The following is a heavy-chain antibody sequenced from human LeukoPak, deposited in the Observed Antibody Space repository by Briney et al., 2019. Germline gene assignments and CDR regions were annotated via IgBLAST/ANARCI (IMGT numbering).Heavy chain of an antibody. CDR3: AKDLLYVSSFDWFDP. CDR2: ISGSGGST. CDR1: GFTFSSYA. J-gene: IGHJ5*02. V-gene: IGHV3-23*01. D-gene: IGHD6-6*01. Sequence: GGSLRLSCAASGFTFSSYAMSWVRQAPGKGLEWVSAISGSGGSTYYADSVKGRFTISRDNSTNTLYLQMNSLRAEDTAVYYCAKDLLYVSSFDWFDPWGQGTLVTVSS.